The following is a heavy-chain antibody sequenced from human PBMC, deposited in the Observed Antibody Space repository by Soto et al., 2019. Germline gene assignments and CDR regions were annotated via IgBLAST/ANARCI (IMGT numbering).Heavy chain of an antibody. Sequence: QVQLVQSAAEVQKPGASVRVSCKASGYTFTDSYVHWVRQAPGQGLEWRGWINPNSGGTSYAQKFQGRVTMTRDTSISTVYMEVTRLRSDDTAFYYCARDRGYDCTSTCCYALSGMDVWGQGTAVTVSS. J-gene: IGHJ6*02. CDR1: GYTFTDSY. CDR2: INPNSGGT. CDR3: ARDRGYDCTSTCCYALSGMDV. D-gene: IGHD2-2*01. V-gene: IGHV1-2*02.